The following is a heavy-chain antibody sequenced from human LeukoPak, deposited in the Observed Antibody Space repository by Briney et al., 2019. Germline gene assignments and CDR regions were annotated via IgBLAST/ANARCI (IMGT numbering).Heavy chain of an antibody. Sequence: SETLSLTCAVYGGSFSGYYWSRIRQPPGKGLEWIGEINHSGSTNYNPSLKSRVTISVDTSKNQFSLKLSSVTAADTAVYYCARSEVVVYYYGMDVWGQGTTVTVSS. CDR3: ARSEVVVYYYGMDV. J-gene: IGHJ6*02. V-gene: IGHV4-34*01. CDR2: INHSGST. CDR1: GGSFSGYY. D-gene: IGHD3-22*01.